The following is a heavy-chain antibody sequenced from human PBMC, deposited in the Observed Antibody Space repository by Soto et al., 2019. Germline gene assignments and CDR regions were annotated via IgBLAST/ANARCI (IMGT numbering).Heavy chain of an antibody. J-gene: IGHJ4*02. V-gene: IGHV3-23*01. D-gene: IGHD4-17*01. CDR3: AKVLRDGLRTLGY. CDR2: ITGSGDGT. Sequence: EVQLLESGGGLVQPGGSLRLSCAASGFTFSNYAMSWVRQAPGKGLEWVSAITGSGDGTYYADSVKGRFTVSRDNSKNMLYLQMNSLRGEDMAVYYCAKVLRDGLRTLGYWGQGTLVTVSS. CDR1: GFTFSNYA.